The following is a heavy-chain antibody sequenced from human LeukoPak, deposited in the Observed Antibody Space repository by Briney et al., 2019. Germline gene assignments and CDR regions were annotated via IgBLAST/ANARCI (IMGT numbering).Heavy chain of an antibody. CDR3: VRGQRVLDY. CDR2: IYPGDSDT. CDR1: GYSFATYW. V-gene: IGHV5-51*06. Sequence: GESLKISCKGSGYSFATYWIGWVRQMPGKGPEWLGTIYPGDSDTRYSPSFQGQVTISVDKSISTAYLQWSSLRASDTAMYYCVRGQRVLDYWGQGTLVTVSP. J-gene: IGHJ4*02. D-gene: IGHD3-10*01.